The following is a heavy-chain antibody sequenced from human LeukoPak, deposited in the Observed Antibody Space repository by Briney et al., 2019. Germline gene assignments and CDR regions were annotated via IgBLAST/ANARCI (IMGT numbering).Heavy chain of an antibody. CDR1: GGSISSGGYY. CDR3: AREEAGGIDY. V-gene: IGHV4-31*03. D-gene: IGHD6-19*01. CDR2: IYYSGST. J-gene: IGHJ4*02. Sequence: SETLSLTCTVSGGSISSGGYYWSWIRQHPGKGLEWIGYIYYSGSTYYNPSLKSRVTISVDTSKNQFSLKLSSVTAADTAVYYCAREEAGGIDYWGQGTLVTVSS.